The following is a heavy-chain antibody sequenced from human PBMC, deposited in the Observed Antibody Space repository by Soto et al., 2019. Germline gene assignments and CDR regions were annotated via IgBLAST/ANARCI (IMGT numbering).Heavy chain of an antibody. D-gene: IGHD6-19*01. CDR3: ARERSSGWYVDY. CDR2: MNPNSGNT. Sequence: QVQLVQSGAEVKKPGASVKVYCKASGYTFTSYDINWVRQATGQGLEWMGWMNPNSGNTGYAQKFQGRVTMTRNTSINTAYMELSSLRSEDTAVYYCARERSSGWYVDYWGQGTLVTVSS. V-gene: IGHV1-8*01. J-gene: IGHJ4*02. CDR1: GYTFTSYD.